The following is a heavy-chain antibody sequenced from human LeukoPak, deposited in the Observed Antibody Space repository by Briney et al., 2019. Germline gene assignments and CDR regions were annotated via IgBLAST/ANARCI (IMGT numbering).Heavy chain of an antibody. Sequence: GGSLRLSCAASGFTVSSNYMSWVRQAPGKGLEWVSVIYSGGSTYYADSVKGRFTISRDNSKNTLYLQMNSLRAEDTAVYYCARESGSGYSYFDYWGQGTLVTVSS. CDR3: ARESGSGYSYFDY. CDR2: IYSGGST. J-gene: IGHJ4*02. V-gene: IGHV3-53*01. CDR1: GFTVSSNY. D-gene: IGHD3-22*01.